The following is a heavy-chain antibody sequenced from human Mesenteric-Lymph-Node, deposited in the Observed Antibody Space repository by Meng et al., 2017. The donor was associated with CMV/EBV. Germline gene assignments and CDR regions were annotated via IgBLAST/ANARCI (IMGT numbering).Heavy chain of an antibody. Sequence: GESLKISCVASGFIFSNYEMIWVRQAPGKGLEWVSYINYNGSPIYYADSVKGRFTISRDNAKNSLYLQMNSLRVEDTAVYYCARDLVWSYEGSWGQGTLVTVSS. CDR2: INYNGSPI. V-gene: IGHV3-48*03. J-gene: IGHJ4*02. CDR3: ARDLVWSYEGS. D-gene: IGHD1-26*01. CDR1: GFIFSNYE.